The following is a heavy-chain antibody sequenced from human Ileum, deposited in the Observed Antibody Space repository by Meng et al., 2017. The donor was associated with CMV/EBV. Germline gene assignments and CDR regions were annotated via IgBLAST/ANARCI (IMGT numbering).Heavy chain of an antibody. CDR2: VKSKPDGGTT. CDR3: ATGDFGSFEI. J-gene: IGHJ3*02. CDR1: GFTFSNSW. D-gene: IGHD3-16*01. V-gene: IGHV3-15*07. Sequence: ESLNISCTASGFTFSNSWMNWVRQAPGKGLEWVGRVKSKPDGGTTEYAAPVKGRLSISRDDSRKTLYLKMNSLKTEDTAMYYCATGDFGSFEIWGQGTMVTVSS.